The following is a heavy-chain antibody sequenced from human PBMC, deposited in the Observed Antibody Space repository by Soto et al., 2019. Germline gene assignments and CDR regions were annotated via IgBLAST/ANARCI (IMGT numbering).Heavy chain of an antibody. D-gene: IGHD6-13*01. J-gene: IGHJ6*02. V-gene: IGHV3-64D*06. Sequence: PGGSLRLSCSASGFTFSSYAMRWVRQAPGKGLEYVSAISSNGGSTYYADSVKGRFTISRDNSKNTLYLQMSSLRAEDTAVYYCVTRYSSSCDYYDYGMDVWGQGTTVTVSS. CDR2: ISSNGGST. CDR3: VTRYSSSCDYYDYGMDV. CDR1: GFTFSSYA.